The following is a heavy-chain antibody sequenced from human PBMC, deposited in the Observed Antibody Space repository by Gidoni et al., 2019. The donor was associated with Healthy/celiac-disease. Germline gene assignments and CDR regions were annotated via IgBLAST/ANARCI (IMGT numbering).Heavy chain of an antibody. D-gene: IGHD6-19*01. V-gene: IGHV4-4*07. CDR1: GGSISSYY. CDR3: ARVQSVIAVAGADPHGFGYYGMDV. Sequence: QVQLQESGPGLVKPSETLSLTCTVSGGSISSYYWSWIRQPAGKGLEWIGRIYTSGSTNYNPSLKSRVTMSVDTSKNQFSLKLSSVTAADTAVYYCARVQSVIAVAGADPHGFGYYGMDVWGQGTTVTVSS. J-gene: IGHJ6*02. CDR2: IYTSGST.